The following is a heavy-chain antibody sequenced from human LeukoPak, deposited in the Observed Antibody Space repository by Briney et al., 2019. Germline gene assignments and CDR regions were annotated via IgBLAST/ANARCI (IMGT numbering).Heavy chain of an antibody. J-gene: IGHJ4*02. V-gene: IGHV3-23*01. CDR2: ISSGGGTT. D-gene: IGHD3-10*01. CDR3: AKAEGSGNQPFDY. Sequence: PGGSLRLSCAASGFTFSSYAMSWVRQAPGKGLQWVSFISSGGGTTYYADSVKGRFTVSRDNSKNTLYLQMSSLRAEDTAVYYCAKAEGSGNQPFDYWGQGTLVTVSS. CDR1: GFTFSSYA.